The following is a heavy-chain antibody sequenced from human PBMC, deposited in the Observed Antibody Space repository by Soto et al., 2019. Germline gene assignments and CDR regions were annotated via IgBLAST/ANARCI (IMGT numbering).Heavy chain of an antibody. V-gene: IGHV5-51*01. CDR2: IYPGDSDT. D-gene: IGHD6-19*01. CDR1: GYSFTSYW. Sequence: PGESLKISCKGSGYSFTSYWIAWVRQMPGKGLEWMGIIYPGDSDTRYSPSFQGQVTISADKSISTAYLHCSSLKASDTAMYYCALLATNCSGTGFYGMDVWAQGTTVTFSS. J-gene: IGHJ6*02. CDR3: ALLATNCSGTGFYGMDV.